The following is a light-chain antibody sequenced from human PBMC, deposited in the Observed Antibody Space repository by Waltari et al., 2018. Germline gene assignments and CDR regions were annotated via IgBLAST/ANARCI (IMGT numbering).Light chain of an antibody. V-gene: IGLV2-11*01. CDR1: SGDVGGYHY. Sequence: QSALTQPRSVSGSPGQSVTISCTGTSGDVGGYHYVSWYQQHPGKAPKLMIYDVSKRPSGVPDRFSGSKSGNTASLTISGLQAEDEADYYCCSYAGSYTLVFGGGTKLTVL. CDR2: DVS. J-gene: IGLJ2*01. CDR3: CSYAGSYTLV.